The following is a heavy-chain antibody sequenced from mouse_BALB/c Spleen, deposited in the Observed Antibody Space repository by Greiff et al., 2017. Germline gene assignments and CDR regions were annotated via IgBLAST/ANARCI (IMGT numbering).Heavy chain of an antibody. CDR3: ARAAFLSAMDY. CDR2: IWAGGST. CDR1: GFSLTSYG. V-gene: IGHV2-9*02. Sequence: VKLQESGPGLVAPSQSLSITCTVSGFSLTSYGVHWVRQPPGKGLEWLGVIWAGGSTNYNSALMSRLSISKDNSKSQVFLKMNSLQTDDTAMYYCARAAFLSAMDYWGQGTSVTVSS. J-gene: IGHJ4*01. D-gene: IGHD3-2*02.